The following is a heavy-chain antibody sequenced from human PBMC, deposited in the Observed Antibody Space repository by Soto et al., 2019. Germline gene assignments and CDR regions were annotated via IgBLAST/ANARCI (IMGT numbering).Heavy chain of an antibody. V-gene: IGHV1-24*01. CDR2: FDPEDGEI. CDR3: ATGLQHLVNLDYFDL. J-gene: IGHJ4*02. Sequence: QVQLVQSGAEVRKPGASVKVSCKVSGYSLTELSIHWVRQAPGKGPEWMGGFDPEDGEIKFAHQFQGRVTMTEYTPTHTAYRELSSLRSEDTAIYCCATGLQHLVNLDYFDLWGQGTRVTVSS. CDR1: GYSLTELS. D-gene: IGHD2-15*01.